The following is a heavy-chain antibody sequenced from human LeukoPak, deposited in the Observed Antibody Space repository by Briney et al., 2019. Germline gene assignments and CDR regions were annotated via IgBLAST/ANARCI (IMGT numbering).Heavy chain of an antibody. Sequence: ASVKVSCTASGYTFTSYDINWVRQATGQGLEWMGWMNPNSGNTGYAQKFQGRVTMTRNTSISTAYMELSSLRSEDTAVYYCAREYSSGSSNWFDPWGQGTLVTVSS. D-gene: IGHD6-19*01. V-gene: IGHV1-8*01. CDR2: MNPNSGNT. CDR1: GYTFTSYD. J-gene: IGHJ5*02. CDR3: AREYSSGSSNWFDP.